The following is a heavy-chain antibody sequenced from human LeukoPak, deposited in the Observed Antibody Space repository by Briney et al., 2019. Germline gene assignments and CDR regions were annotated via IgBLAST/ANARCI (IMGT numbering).Heavy chain of an antibody. CDR3: ARAVAAYSDFDY. CDR2: IYYSGST. D-gene: IGHD6-19*01. J-gene: IGHJ4*02. Sequence: PSETLSLTCTVSGGSISSYYWSWIRQPPGKGLEWIGSIYYSGSTYYNPSLKSRVTISVDTSKNQFSLKLSSVTAADTAVYYCARAVAAYSDFDYWGQGTLVTVSS. V-gene: IGHV4-59*01. CDR1: GGSISSYY.